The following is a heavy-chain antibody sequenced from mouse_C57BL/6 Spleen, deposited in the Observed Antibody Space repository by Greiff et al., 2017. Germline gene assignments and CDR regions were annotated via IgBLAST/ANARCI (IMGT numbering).Heavy chain of an antibody. V-gene: IGHV1-61*01. CDR1: GYTFTSYW. CDR2: IYPSDSET. Sequence: QVQLQQPGAELVRPGSSVKLSCKASGYTFTSYWMDWVKQRPGQGLEWIGNIYPSDSETHYNQKFKDKATLTVDKSSSTAYMQLSSLTSESSAVYDCAGGNYYYGSGSYGVMDYWGQGTSVTVSS. D-gene: IGHD1-1*01. CDR3: AGGNYYYGSGSYGVMDY. J-gene: IGHJ4*01.